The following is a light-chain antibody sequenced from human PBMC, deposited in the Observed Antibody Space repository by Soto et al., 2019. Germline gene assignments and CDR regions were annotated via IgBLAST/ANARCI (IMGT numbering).Light chain of an antibody. CDR1: SSNIGSNT. J-gene: IGLJ2*01. CDR3: AAWDDSLNGRV. Sequence: QSVLTQPPSASGTPGQRVTISCSGSSSNIGSNTVNWYQQLPGTAPKLLIYSNNQRPSGVPDRFSGSKTGTSASLVISGLQSEDEADYYCAAWDDSLNGRVFGGGIKVTVL. V-gene: IGLV1-44*01. CDR2: SNN.